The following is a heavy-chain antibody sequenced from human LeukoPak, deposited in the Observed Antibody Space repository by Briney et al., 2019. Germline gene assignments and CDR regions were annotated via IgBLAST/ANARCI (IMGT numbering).Heavy chain of an antibody. CDR3: ATVGLEWALTIFGVVTYFDY. D-gene: IGHD3-3*01. V-gene: IGHV1-69*02. Sequence: ASVKVSCKASGGTFSSYTISWVRQAPGQGLEWMGRIIPILGIANYAQKFQGRVTITADKSTSTAYMELSSLRSEDTAVYYCATVGLEWALTIFGVVTYFDYWGQGTLVTVSS. J-gene: IGHJ4*02. CDR1: GGTFSSYT. CDR2: IIPILGIA.